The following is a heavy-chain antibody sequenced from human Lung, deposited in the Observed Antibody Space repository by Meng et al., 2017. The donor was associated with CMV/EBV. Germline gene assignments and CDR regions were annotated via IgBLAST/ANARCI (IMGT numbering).Heavy chain of an antibody. V-gene: IGHV1-2*02. J-gene: IGHJ4*02. D-gene: IGHD3-22*01. Sequence: ASXXVSXKASGYTFTDHYMHWVRQAPGQGLEWMGWINPDSGGTLYAHKFQGRVTVTRDTSISTAYMELSSLRSDDTAVYYFAGESVSSASNGYFDYWGQGKXV. CDR3: AGESVSSASNGYFDY. CDR1: GYTFTDHY. CDR2: INPDSGGT.